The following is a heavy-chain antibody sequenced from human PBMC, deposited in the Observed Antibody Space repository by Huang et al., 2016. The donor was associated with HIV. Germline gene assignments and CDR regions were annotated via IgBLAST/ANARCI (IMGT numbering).Heavy chain of an antibody. CDR2: VYYRGST. Sequence: QLLLQESGPGLVKPSEALALTCAVSGGSIRSSDYPWGWIRQPPGKGLEWIGRVYYRGSTHSGPSLNSLVTIAVYTSKTRFFLNLTSMTAADTAVYYCARHREGPVAYYSGWGSHLNYMDVWGRGRTVVVSS. J-gene: IGHJ6*03. V-gene: IGHV4-39*01. CDR3: ARHREGPVAYYSGWGSHLNYMDV. CDR1: GGSIRSSDYP. D-gene: IGHD3-10*01.